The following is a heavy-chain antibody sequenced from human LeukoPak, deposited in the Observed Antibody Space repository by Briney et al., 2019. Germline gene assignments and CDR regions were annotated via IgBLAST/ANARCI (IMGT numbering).Heavy chain of an antibody. CDR1: GFNFRRYA. D-gene: IGHD6-13*01. J-gene: IGHJ3*02. Sequence: TGGSLRLSCAASGFNFRRYAMHWVRQAPGKGLEWVAVISSDGNTKYYADSVKGRFSMSRDNSKNTLHVQMNSLRAEDAAVYYCARYLTSSSWTQDAFDIWGQGTMVTVSS. V-gene: IGHV3-30-3*01. CDR3: ARYLTSSSWTQDAFDI. CDR2: ISSDGNTK.